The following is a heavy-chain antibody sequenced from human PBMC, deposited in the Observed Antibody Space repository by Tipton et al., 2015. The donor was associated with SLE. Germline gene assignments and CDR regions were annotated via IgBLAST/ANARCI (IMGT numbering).Heavy chain of an antibody. J-gene: IGHJ5*02. V-gene: IGHV4-34*01. CDR3: ATGGTGDGRNPFDP. D-gene: IGHD4-23*01. CDR1: DGSLSNYY. Sequence: TLSLTCAVHDGSLSNYYWSWFRRPPGRGLEWIGEITRRGKTNYNPSLKSRVTISVDTSKNQFSLNLRSVTAADTAVYYCATGGTGDGRNPFDPWGQGTLVTVSS. CDR2: ITRRGKT.